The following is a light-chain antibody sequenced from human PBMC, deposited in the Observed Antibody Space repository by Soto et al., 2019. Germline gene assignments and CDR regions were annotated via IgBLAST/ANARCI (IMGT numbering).Light chain of an antibody. J-gene: IGKJ1*01. CDR3: QQYYSYLRT. CDR1: QGISSY. CDR2: AAS. Sequence: AIRMTQSPSSPSASTGDRVTITCRASQGISSYLAGYQQKPGKAPKILIYAASTLKNGVPSRLSGSGSGTAVTLTVSCLQSEDFSIYYCQQYYSYLRTFGQGTKVQIK. V-gene: IGKV1-8*01.